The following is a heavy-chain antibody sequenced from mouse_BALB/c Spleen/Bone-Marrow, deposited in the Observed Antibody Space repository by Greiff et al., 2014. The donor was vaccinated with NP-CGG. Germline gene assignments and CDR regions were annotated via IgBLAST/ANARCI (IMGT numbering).Heavy chain of an antibody. CDR3: ARDYGSSYYAMDY. CDR1: GFSLTSYG. J-gene: IGHJ4*01. CDR2: IWAGGST. Sequence: VMLVESGPGLVAPSQSLSITCTVSGFSLTSYGVHWVRQPPGKGLEWLGVIWAGGSTNYNSALMSRLSISKDNSKSQVFLKMNSLQTDDTAMYHCARDYGSSYYAMDYWGQGTSVTVSS. D-gene: IGHD1-1*01. V-gene: IGHV2-9*02.